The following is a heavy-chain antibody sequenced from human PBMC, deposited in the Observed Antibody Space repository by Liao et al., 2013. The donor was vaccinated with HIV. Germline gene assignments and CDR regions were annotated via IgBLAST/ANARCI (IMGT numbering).Heavy chain of an antibody. D-gene: IGHD1-14*01. CDR2: INHNGGT. V-gene: IGHV4-34*01. CDR1: GGSFSGYY. Sequence: QLQLQESGPGLVKPSETLSLTCAVYGGSFSGYYWSWIRQPPGKGLEWIGEINHNGGTNHNPSLETRVTISVDTSKNQFSLKLSSVTAADTAVYYCASGGTTNFDYWGQGTLVTVSS. J-gene: IGHJ4*02. CDR3: ASGGTTNFDY.